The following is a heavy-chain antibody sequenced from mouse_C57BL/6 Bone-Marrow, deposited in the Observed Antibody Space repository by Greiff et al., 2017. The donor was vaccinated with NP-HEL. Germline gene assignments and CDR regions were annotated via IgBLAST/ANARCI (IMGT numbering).Heavy chain of an antibody. CDR1: GYTFTSYW. D-gene: IGHD1-1*01. V-gene: IGHV1-55*01. J-gene: IGHJ2*01. CDR2: IYPGSGST. Sequence: VKLQESGAELVKPGASVKMSCKASGYTFTSYWITWVKQRPGQGLEWIGDIYPGSGSTNYNEKFKSKATLTVDTSSSTAYMQLSSLTSEDSAVYYCARPPTFDYWGQGTTLTVSS. CDR3: ARPPTFDY.